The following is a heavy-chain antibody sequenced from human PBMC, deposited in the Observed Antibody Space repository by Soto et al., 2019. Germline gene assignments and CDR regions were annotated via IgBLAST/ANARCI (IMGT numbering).Heavy chain of an antibody. D-gene: IGHD3-16*02. V-gene: IGHV1-69*13. J-gene: IGHJ4*02. CDR3: ARAGHYDYVWGSYHFDY. Sequence: SVKVSCKASGGTFSGYAISWVRQAPGQGLEWMGGIIPIFGTANYAQKFQGRVTITADESTSTAYMELSSLRSEDTAVYYCARAGHYDYVWGSYHFDYWGQGTLVTVSS. CDR2: IIPIFGTA. CDR1: GGTFSGYA.